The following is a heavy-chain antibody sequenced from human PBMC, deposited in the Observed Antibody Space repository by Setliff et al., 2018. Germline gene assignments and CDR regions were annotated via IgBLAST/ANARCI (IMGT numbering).Heavy chain of an antibody. Sequence: GGSLRLSCAASGFTFSSYWMSWVRQAPGKGLEWVANIKQDGSEKYYVDSVKGRFTISRDNAKNSLYLQMNSLRAEDMALYYCAKDATAGGSDAFDIWGQGTMVTVSS. J-gene: IGHJ3*02. CDR2: IKQDGSEK. CDR3: AKDATAGGSDAFDI. D-gene: IGHD1-26*01. CDR1: GFTFSSYW. V-gene: IGHV3-7*03.